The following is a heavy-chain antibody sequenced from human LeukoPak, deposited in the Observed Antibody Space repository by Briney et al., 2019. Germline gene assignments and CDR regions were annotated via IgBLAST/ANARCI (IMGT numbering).Heavy chain of an antibody. J-gene: IGHJ4*02. D-gene: IGHD3-22*01. CDR1: GGSISSSSYY. CDR2: IYYSGST. Sequence: SETLSLTCTVSGGSISSSSYYWGWIRQPPGKGLEWIGSIYYSGSTYYNPSPKSRVTISVDTSKNQFSLKLSSVTAADTAVYYCARGRGTMIVKSLSDSQTPFDYWGQGTLVTVSS. V-gene: IGHV4-39*07. CDR3: ARGRGTMIVKSLSDSQTPFDY.